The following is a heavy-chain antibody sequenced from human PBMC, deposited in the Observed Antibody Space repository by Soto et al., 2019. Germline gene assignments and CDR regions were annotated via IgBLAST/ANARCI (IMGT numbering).Heavy chain of an antibody. V-gene: IGHV1-3*01. Sequence: EASVKVSCKASGYTFTSYAIHWVRQAPGQRLEWMGWINAGNGDTKYSQNFQGRVTITRDTSASTAYMELSGLRSEDTAVYYCARGLSLRLSDAFDIWGQGTMVTVSS. CDR1: GYTFTSYA. CDR3: ARGLSLRLSDAFDI. D-gene: IGHD6-25*01. J-gene: IGHJ3*02. CDR2: INAGNGDT.